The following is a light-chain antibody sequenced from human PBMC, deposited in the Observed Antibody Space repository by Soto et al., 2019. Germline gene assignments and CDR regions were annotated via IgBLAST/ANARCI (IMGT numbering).Light chain of an antibody. CDR1: QTVGSW. CDR3: QQYDNYPLT. V-gene: IGKV1-5*01. Sequence: DIQMTQSPSTLSASVGDRVTITCRASQTVGSWLAWYQQKPGTAPKFLIYDASTLESGFPSRFSGSGSGTEFTLTISSLQPDDFATYYCQQYDNYPLTFGGGTKVEIK. CDR2: DAS. J-gene: IGKJ4*01.